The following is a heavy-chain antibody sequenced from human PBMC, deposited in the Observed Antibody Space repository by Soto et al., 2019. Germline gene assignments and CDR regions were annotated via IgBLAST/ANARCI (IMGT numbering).Heavy chain of an antibody. CDR3: ARDLGGWPDY. V-gene: IGHV1-18*01. D-gene: IGHD2-15*01. Sequence: ASVKVSCKAAGYTLTTYGVSWVRQAPGQGLEWVGWISAYNDHTKYSQKFQGRVTITRDTSASTAYMELSSLRSEDTDVYYCARDLGGWPDYWGQGTLVTVSS. CDR2: ISAYNDHT. J-gene: IGHJ4*02. CDR1: GYTLTTYG.